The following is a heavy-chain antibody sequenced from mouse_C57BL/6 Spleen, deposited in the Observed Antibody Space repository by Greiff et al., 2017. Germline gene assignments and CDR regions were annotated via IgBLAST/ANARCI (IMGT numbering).Heavy chain of an antibody. CDR1: GFTFSDYG. V-gene: IGHV5-17*01. J-gene: IGHJ4*01. CDR2: ISSGSSTI. D-gene: IGHD1-1*01. Sequence: EVQRVESGGGLVKPGGSLKLSCAASGFTFSDYGMHWVRQAPEKGLEWVAYISSGSSTIYYADTVKGRFTISRDNAKNTLFLQMTSLRSEDTAMYYCARPYDSSIYYAMDYWGQGTSVTVSS. CDR3: ARPYDSSIYYAMDY.